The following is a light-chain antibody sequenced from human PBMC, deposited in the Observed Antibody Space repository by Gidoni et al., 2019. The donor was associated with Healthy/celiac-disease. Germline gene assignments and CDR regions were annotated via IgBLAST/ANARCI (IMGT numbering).Light chain of an antibody. CDR2: IDS. Sequence: SYELTQPPSVSVSPGQTARITCSGDALQKQYAYWYQQKPGQAPVLVIYIDSERPSGIPERFSGSSSGTTVTLTISGVQAEDEADYYCESADSSGTYWVFGGGTKLTVL. J-gene: IGLJ3*02. V-gene: IGLV3-25*03. CDR3: ESADSSGTYWV. CDR1: ALQKQY.